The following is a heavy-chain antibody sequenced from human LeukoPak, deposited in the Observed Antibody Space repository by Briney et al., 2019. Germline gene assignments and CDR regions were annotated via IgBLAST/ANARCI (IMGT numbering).Heavy chain of an antibody. J-gene: IGHJ4*02. CDR2: ISNDGSNK. CDR3: ASLSGYSYGSWEIFDY. CDR1: GFTFSSYA. V-gene: IGHV3-30-3*01. D-gene: IGHD5-18*01. Sequence: GRSLRLSCAASGFTFSSYAMHWVRQAPGKGLEWVAVISNDGSNKYYADSVKGRFTISRDNSKNTLYLQMNSLRAEDTAVYYCASLSGYSYGSWEIFDYWGQGTLVTVSS.